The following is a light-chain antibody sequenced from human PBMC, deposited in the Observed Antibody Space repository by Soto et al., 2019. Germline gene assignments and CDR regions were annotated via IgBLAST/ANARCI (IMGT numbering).Light chain of an antibody. Sequence: DIQMTQSPSSLSASVGDRVTITCRASQSISSYLNWYKQKPGKAPKLLIYAASSLQSGVPSRFSGSGSGTYFTLTIGSLPTEDFATYYWHQCYCTPLTFGPETNVDIK. CDR1: QSISSY. CDR2: AAS. CDR3: HQCYCTPLT. V-gene: IGKV1-39*01. J-gene: IGKJ3*01.